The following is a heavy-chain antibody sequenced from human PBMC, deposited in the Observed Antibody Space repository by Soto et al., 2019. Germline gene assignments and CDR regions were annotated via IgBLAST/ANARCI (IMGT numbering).Heavy chain of an antibody. Sequence: SETLSLTCVVSNFSISSGYYWGWIRQSPGKGLEWIASIYRSGTTSYNPSLKSRVTISVDPSKNQFSLMLTAVTAADTAVYYCARAHSGSYYSVFNYWGRGSLVTVSS. J-gene: IGHJ4*02. CDR3: ARAHSGSYYSVFNY. CDR2: IYRSGTT. V-gene: IGHV4-38-2*01. CDR1: NFSISSGYY. D-gene: IGHD1-26*01.